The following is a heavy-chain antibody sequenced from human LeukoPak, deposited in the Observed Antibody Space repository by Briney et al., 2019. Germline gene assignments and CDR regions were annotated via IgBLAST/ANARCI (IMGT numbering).Heavy chain of an antibody. Sequence: GGSLRLSCAASGFIFSTYGMYWVRQAPGKGLEWVAFIRYDGSNKYYADSVKGRFTISRDNSKNTLYLQMNSLRAEDTAVYYCGWDGSGSYTVDYWGQGTLVTASS. CDR3: GWDGSGSYTVDY. J-gene: IGHJ4*02. V-gene: IGHV3-30*02. CDR1: GFIFSTYG. CDR2: IRYDGSNK. D-gene: IGHD3-10*01.